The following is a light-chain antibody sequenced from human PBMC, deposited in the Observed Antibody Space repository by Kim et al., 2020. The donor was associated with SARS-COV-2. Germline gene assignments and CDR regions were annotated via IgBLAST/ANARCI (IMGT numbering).Light chain of an antibody. CDR1: QSVLYSSNNKNY. J-gene: IGKJ1*01. Sequence: ATINCQSSQSVLYSSNNKNYLAWYQQKPGQPPNLLIYWASTRESGVPDRFSGSGSGTDFTLTISSLQAEDVAVYYCHQYYSLPWTFGQGTKVDIK. CDR3: HQYYSLPWT. CDR2: WAS. V-gene: IGKV4-1*01.